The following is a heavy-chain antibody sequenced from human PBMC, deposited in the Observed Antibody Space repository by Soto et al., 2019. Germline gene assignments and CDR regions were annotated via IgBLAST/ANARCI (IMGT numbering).Heavy chain of an antibody. CDR3: ASTYTSSWYWCDP. CDR2: IFSNDEK. J-gene: IGHJ5*02. CDR1: AFSLSNAALG. D-gene: IGHD6-13*01. Sequence: QVTVKESGPVLVKPTETLTLTCTVSAFSLSNAALGVSWIRQPPGKALEWLAHIFSNDEKSNCSSLKSRLAISEDTSISPVVLTITSMVAVDTATYYCASTYTSSWYWCDPWGQGTLVTVSS. V-gene: IGHV2-26*04.